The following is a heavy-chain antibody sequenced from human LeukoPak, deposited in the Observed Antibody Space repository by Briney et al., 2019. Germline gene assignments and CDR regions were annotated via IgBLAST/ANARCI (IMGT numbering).Heavy chain of an antibody. CDR2: ISGSGGST. CDR1: GFTFSSYA. V-gene: IGHV3-23*01. D-gene: IGHD6-19*01. J-gene: IGHJ5*02. CDR3: AKDRGKAVAGYNWFDP. Sequence: PGGSLRLSCAASGFTFSSYAMSWVRQAPGKGLEWVSAISGSGGSTYYADSVKGRFTISRDNSKNTLYLQMNSLRAEDTAVYYCAKDRGKAVAGYNWFDPWGQGTLVTVPS.